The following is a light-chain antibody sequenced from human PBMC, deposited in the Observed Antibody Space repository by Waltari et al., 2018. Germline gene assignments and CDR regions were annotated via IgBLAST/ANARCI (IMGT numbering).Light chain of an antibody. CDR1: SSNIGSKT. V-gene: IGLV1-44*01. CDR3: SSWDDSVIGPV. CDR2: SNN. Sequence: QSVLTQPPSASGTPGQRDTIPCSGSSSNIGSKTVNWYQQLPGTAPKLLIFSNNQRPSGVPDRFSGSKSGTSASLAISGLLSEDEADYYCSSWDDSVIGPVFGGGTKLTVL. J-gene: IGLJ2*01.